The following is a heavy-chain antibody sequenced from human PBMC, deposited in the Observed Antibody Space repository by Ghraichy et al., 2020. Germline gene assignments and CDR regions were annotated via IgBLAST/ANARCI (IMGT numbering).Heavy chain of an antibody. D-gene: IGHD6-19*01. J-gene: IGHJ4*02. CDR2: INHSGST. CDR3: ARGFRSSGWFSYFDY. V-gene: IGHV4-34*01. CDR1: GGSFSGYY. Sequence: SQTLSLTCAVYGGSFSGYYWSWIRQPPGKGLEWIGEINHSGSTNYNPSLKSRVTISVDTSKNQFSLKLSSVTAADTAVYYCARGFRSSGWFSYFDYWGQGTLVTVSS.